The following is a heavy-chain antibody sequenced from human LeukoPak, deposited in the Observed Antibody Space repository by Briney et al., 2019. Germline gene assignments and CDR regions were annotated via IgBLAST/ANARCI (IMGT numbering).Heavy chain of an antibody. J-gene: IGHJ4*02. V-gene: IGHV4-61*01. CDR1: GGSAGSGNYY. D-gene: IGHD1-26*01. CDR2: IYYSGST. Sequence: SETLSLTCIVSGGSAGSGNYYWNWIRQPPGKGLEWIGSIYYSGSTNYNPSLKSRVTMSVDTSKNQFSLELNSVIAADTAVYYCARSMSLSGSYRYYFDYWGQGTLVTVSS. CDR3: ARSMSLSGSYRYYFDY.